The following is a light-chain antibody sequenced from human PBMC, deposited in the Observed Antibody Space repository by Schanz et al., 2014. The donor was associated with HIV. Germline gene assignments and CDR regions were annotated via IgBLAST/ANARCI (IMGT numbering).Light chain of an antibody. V-gene: IGKV3-15*01. CDR1: QSVGSN. CDR3: QQYNRWWT. CDR2: GAS. J-gene: IGKJ1*01. Sequence: EVVLTQSPGTLSVSPGDRVTLSCRASQSVGSNVAWYQQRPGQSPRLLISGASSRAADIPARFSGSGSGTEFTLTISSLQSDDFAIYYCQQYNRWWTFGQGTKVEMK.